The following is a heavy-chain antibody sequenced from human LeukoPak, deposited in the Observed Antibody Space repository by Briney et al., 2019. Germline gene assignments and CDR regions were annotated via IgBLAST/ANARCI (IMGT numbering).Heavy chain of an antibody. D-gene: IGHD3-22*01. CDR1: GYTLTSYA. CDR3: AREPSHYDSSGP. J-gene: IGHJ5*02. CDR2: INAGNGNT. V-gene: IGHV1-3*01. Sequence: ASVKVSCKASGYTLTSYAMHWVRQAPGQRLEWMGWINAGNGNTKYSQKFQGRVTITRDTSASTAYMELSSLRSEDTAVYYCAREPSHYDSSGPWGQGTLVTVSS.